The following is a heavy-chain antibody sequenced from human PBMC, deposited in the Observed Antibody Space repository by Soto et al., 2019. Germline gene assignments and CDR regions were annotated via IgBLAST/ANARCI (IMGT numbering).Heavy chain of an antibody. V-gene: IGHV1-69*13. CDR2: IIPIFGTA. Sequence: ASVKVSCKASGGTFSSYAISWVRQAPGQGLEWMGGIIPIFGTANYAQKFQGRVTITADESTSTAYMELSSLRSEDTAVYYCARDPGRRTKGQLVRGFDYWGQGTLVTVSS. CDR1: GGTFSSYA. CDR3: ARDPGRRTKGQLVRGFDY. D-gene: IGHD6-6*01. J-gene: IGHJ4*02.